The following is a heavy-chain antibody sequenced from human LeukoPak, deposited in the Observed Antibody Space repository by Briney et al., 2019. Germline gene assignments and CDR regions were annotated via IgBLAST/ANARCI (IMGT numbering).Heavy chain of an antibody. CDR3: ARDFYDTSGYYYDY. J-gene: IGHJ4*02. Sequence: GGSPRLSCAASGFTFSDSYMTWIRQAPGKGLEWISYISHTGTSMFYADSVKGRFTISRDNAKNLLYLQMNSLRAEDTAVYYCARDFYDTSGYYYDYWGQGTLVTVSS. V-gene: IGHV3-11*04. D-gene: IGHD3-22*01. CDR1: GFTFSDSY. CDR2: ISHTGTSM.